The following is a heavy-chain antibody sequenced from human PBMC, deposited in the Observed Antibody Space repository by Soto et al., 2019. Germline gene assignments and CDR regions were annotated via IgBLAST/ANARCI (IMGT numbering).Heavy chain of an antibody. D-gene: IGHD3-10*01. J-gene: IGHJ1*01. V-gene: IGHV4-39*01. CDR2: IYYSGNT. Sequence: SESLSLTCTFSGSSISNSSYYWGWIRQPPGKGLEWIGSIYYSGNTYYNPSLKSRVTIPVDTAKNQFSLKLSSVTAADTAVYYCARQYYFVMGSYYTRPLDFWGPGT. CDR1: GSSISNSSYY. CDR3: ARQYYFVMGSYYTRPLDF.